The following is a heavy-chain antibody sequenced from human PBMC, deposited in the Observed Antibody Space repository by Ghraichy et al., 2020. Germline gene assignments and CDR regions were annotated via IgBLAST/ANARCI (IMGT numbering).Heavy chain of an antibody. Sequence: SETLSLTCTVSGGSISSSSYYWGWIRQPPGKGLEWIGSIYYSGSTYYNPSLKSRVTISVDTSKNQFSLKLSSVTAADTAVYYCARHGFYHFDYWGQGTLVTVSS. J-gene: IGHJ4*02. D-gene: IGHD3-3*01. CDR3: ARHGFYHFDY. V-gene: IGHV4-39*01. CDR2: IYYSGST. CDR1: GGSISSSSYY.